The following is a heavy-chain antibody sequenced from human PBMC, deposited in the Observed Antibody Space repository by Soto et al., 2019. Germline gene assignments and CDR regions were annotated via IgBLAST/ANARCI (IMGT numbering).Heavy chain of an antibody. J-gene: IGHJ6*02. V-gene: IGHV3-21*04. CDR2: ISSRSSYT. CDR3: AKGRSYYYYYGVDV. CDR1: GFTFSSYS. Sequence: PGGSLRLSCAASGFTFSSYSMNWVRQAPGKRLEWVSSISSRSSYTYYADSLKGRFTISRDNSKSTLYLQMNSLRAEDTALYYCAKGRSYYYYYGVDVWGQGTTVTVSS.